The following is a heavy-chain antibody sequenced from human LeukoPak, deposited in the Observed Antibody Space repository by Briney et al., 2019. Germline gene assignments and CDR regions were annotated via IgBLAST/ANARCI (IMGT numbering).Heavy chain of an antibody. Sequence: PGGSLRLSCAASGFTFSSYWMHWVRQAPGKGLVWVSRINSDGSSTSYADSVKGRFTISRDNAKNTLYLQMNSLRAEDTAVYYCAREEGYCSSTSCGNSFDYWGQGTLVTVSS. CDR1: GFTFSSYW. V-gene: IGHV3-74*01. D-gene: IGHD2-2*01. CDR3: AREEGYCSSTSCGNSFDY. J-gene: IGHJ4*02. CDR2: INSDGSST.